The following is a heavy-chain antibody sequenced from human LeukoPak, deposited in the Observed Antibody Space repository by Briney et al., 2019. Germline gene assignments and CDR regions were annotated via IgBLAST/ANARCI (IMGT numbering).Heavy chain of an antibody. CDR2: ISAYNGNT. CDR1: GYTFTSYG. D-gene: IGHD6-13*01. CDR3: ARVAANYYYYGMDV. Sequence: GASVKVSCKASGYTFTSYGISWVRQAPGQGLEWMGWISAYNGNTNYAQKLQGRVTMTTDTSTSTAYMELRSLRSDDTAVYYCARVAANYYYYGMDVWGQGTTVTVSS. J-gene: IGHJ6*02. V-gene: IGHV1-18*01.